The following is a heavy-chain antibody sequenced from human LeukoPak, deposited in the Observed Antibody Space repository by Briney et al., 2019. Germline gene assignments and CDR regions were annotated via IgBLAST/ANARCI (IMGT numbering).Heavy chain of an antibody. CDR2: MNPNSGNT. CDR3: ARGARSAGSYFPDY. D-gene: IGHD1-26*01. CDR1: GYTFASYD. V-gene: IGHV1-8*01. Sequence: ASVKVCCKASGYTFASYDINRVRQATGQGLEWMGWMNPNSGNTGYAQKFQGRVTMTRDTSISTVYMELSSLTSDDTAVYFCARGARSAGSYFPDYWGQGTPVTVSS. J-gene: IGHJ4*02.